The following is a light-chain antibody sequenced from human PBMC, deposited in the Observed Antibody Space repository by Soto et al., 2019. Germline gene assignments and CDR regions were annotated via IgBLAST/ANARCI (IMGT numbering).Light chain of an antibody. J-gene: IGKJ2*01. CDR1: QSVSSTY. CDR3: QQYGSSPVT. Sequence: EIVLTQSPGPLSLSPGERATLSCRASQSVSSTYLAWYQQKPGQAPRLLIYGASNRATGIPDRFSGSGSVTDFTLTISRLEPEDFAVYYCQQYGSSPVTFGQGTKLEIK. V-gene: IGKV3-20*01. CDR2: GAS.